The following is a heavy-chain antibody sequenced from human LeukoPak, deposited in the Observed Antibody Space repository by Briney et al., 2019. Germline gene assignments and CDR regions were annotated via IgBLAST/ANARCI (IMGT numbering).Heavy chain of an antibody. CDR1: GYTFTGYY. J-gene: IGHJ6*02. V-gene: IGHV1-18*04. Sequence: GASVKVSCKASGYTFTGYYMHWVRQAPGQGLEWMGWISAYNGNTNYAQKLQGRVTMTTDTSTSTAYMELRSLRSDDTAVYYCARASSSPEDYYYGMDVWGQGTTVTVSS. CDR2: ISAYNGNT. CDR3: ARASSSPEDYYYGMDV. D-gene: IGHD6-6*01.